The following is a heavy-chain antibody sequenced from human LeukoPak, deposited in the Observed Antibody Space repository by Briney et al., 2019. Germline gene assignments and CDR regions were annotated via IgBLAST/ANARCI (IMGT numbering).Heavy chain of an antibody. CDR1: GYTFTSYG. CDR2: IGAYNGNT. Sequence: GASVKVSCKASGYTFTSYGISWVRQAPGQGLEWMGWIGAYNGNTNYAQKLQGRVTMTTDTSTSTAYMELRSLRSDDTAVYYCARDFDPYYYDSSGYFPGAFDIWGQGTMVTVSS. J-gene: IGHJ3*02. CDR3: ARDFDPYYYDSSGYFPGAFDI. V-gene: IGHV1-18*01. D-gene: IGHD3-22*01.